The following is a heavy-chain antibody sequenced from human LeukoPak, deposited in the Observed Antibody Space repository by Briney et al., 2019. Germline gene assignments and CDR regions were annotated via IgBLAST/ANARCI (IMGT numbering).Heavy chain of an antibody. CDR1: GFTFGSYD. CDR3: ARGNILTGYEY. J-gene: IGHJ4*02. D-gene: IGHD3-9*01. CDR2: IGFAGDT. V-gene: IGHV3-13*04. Sequence: GGSLRLSCAASGFTFGSYDMHWVRHATGKGLEWVSAIGFAGDTYYAGSVKGRFTISRENAKKSLYLQMNSLRAGDTAVYYCARGNILTGYEYWGQGTLVTVSS.